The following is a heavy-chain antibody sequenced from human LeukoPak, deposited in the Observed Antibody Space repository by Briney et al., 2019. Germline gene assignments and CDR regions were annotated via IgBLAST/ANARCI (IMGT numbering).Heavy chain of an antibody. D-gene: IGHD3/OR15-3a*01. V-gene: IGHV3-7*01. CDR3: ASFDDFWSARDWYFDY. CDR1: GFTLSSYW. CDR2: IKQDGSEK. Sequence: RPGGSLRLPCAASGFTLSSYWMSWVRQAPGKGEEWVANIKQDGSEKYYVDCVKGRFTISRDNAKNSLYLQINSLRAEDTAVYYCASFDDFWSARDWYFDYWGQGTLVTVSS. J-gene: IGHJ4*02.